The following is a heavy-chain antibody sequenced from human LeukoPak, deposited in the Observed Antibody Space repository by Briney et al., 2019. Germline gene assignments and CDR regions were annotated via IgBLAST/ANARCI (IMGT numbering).Heavy chain of an antibody. CDR3: AKARYSGSPALDF. CDR2: TRYDESKT. J-gene: IGHJ4*02. CDR1: GFTFSNNG. V-gene: IGHV3-30*02. Sequence: GGSLRLSCAASGFTFSNNGMHWVRQTPGKGPEWLAFTRYDESKTFYGDSVRGRFTISRDNSKNTLYLQMNSLTTDDSAVYYCAKARYSGSPALDFWGQGTLVTVSS. D-gene: IGHD1-26*01.